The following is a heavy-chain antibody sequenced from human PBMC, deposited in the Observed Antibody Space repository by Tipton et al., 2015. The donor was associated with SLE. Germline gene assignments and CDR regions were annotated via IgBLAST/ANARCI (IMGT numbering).Heavy chain of an antibody. Sequence: SLRLSCAASGFTFSSYEMNWVRQAPGKGLEWVSYISSSGSTIYYADSVKGRFTISRDNAKNSLYLQMNSLRAEDTAVYYCARDRGPWGSSDWYFDLWGRGTLVTVSS. V-gene: IGHV3-48*03. CDR3: ARDRGPWGSSDWYFDL. CDR2: ISSSGSTI. J-gene: IGHJ2*01. CDR1: GFTFSSYE. D-gene: IGHD5-12*01.